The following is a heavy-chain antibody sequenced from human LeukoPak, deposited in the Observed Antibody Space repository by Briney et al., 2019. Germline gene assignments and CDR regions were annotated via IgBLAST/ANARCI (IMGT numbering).Heavy chain of an antibody. J-gene: IGHJ1*01. CDR2: IRYDGSNK. D-gene: IGHD4-23*01. CDR1: GFTFSSYF. Sequence: PGGSLRLSCAASGFTFSSYFMHWVRQAPGKGLEWVAFIRYDGSNKYYADSVKGRFTFSRDNSKNTLYMQMNSLRAEDTAVYYCAKDLYGCNTGYFQYWGLGTLVTVSS. CDR3: AKDLYGCNTGYFQY. V-gene: IGHV3-30*02.